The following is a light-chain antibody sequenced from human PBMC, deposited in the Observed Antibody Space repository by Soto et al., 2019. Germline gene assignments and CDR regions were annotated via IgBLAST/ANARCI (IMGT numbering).Light chain of an antibody. Sequence: QSVLTQPPSVSGAPGQRVTISCTGSSSNIGAGYDVHWYQQLPGTAPKLLIYGNSNRPSGVPDRFSGSQSGTSASLAITGLQAEDEADYYFQSYDSLSGSVFGGGTQLTVL. V-gene: IGLV1-40*01. CDR3: QSYDSLSGSV. CDR1: SSNIGAGYD. CDR2: GNS. J-gene: IGLJ2*01.